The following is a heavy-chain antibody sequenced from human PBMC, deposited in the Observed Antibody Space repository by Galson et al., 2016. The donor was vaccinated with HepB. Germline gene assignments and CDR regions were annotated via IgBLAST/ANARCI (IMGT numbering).Heavy chain of an antibody. CDR3: SHTVNYDYGDYSLRY. J-gene: IGHJ4*02. V-gene: IGHV2-5*02. CDR2: IYWDDDK. D-gene: IGHD4-17*01. CDR1: GFSLSTSGVG. Sequence: PALVKPPQTLTLTCTFSGFSLSTSGVGVGWIRQPPGKVLEWLALIYWDDDKRYSPSLKSRLTITKDTSKNQVVLTMTNMDPVDTATYFCSHTVNYDYGDYSLRYWGQGTLVTVSS.